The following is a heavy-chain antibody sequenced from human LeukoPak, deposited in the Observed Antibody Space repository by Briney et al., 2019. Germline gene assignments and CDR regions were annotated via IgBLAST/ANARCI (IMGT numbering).Heavy chain of an antibody. Sequence: ASVKVSCKASGYTFTGYYMHWVRQAPGQGLEWMGWINPNSGGTNYAQKFQGRVTMTRDTSISTAYMELSRLRSDDTSVYYCARDQAGYDLWSGYYKYDFDYWGQGTLVTVSS. CDR3: ARDQAGYDLWSGYYKYDFDY. CDR1: GYTFTGYY. V-gene: IGHV1-2*02. J-gene: IGHJ4*02. D-gene: IGHD3-3*01. CDR2: INPNSGGT.